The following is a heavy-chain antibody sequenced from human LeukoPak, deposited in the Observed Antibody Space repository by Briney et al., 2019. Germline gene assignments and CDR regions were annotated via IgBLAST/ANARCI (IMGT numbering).Heavy chain of an antibody. CDR2: ISSSGATT. V-gene: IGHV3-23*01. Sequence: GGSLRLSCSASGFSFGTYSMAWVRQTPGTGPEWVSTISSSGATTYYADSVKGRFTTSRDNSKNTMFLLMTSLRAEDTATYFCAKLSVEATKYAAFDFWGQGTMATVSS. D-gene: IGHD1-26*01. J-gene: IGHJ3*01. CDR1: GFSFGTYS. CDR3: AKLSVEATKYAAFDF.